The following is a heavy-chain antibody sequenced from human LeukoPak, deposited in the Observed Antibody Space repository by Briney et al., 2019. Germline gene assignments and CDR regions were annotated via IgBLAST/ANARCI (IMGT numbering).Heavy chain of an antibody. J-gene: IGHJ4*02. V-gene: IGHV3-23*01. D-gene: IGHD5-24*01. CDR3: AKDGQLRSFDY. CDR2: LSGSAGST. Sequence: GGSLRLSCAASGFAFNIYAMSWVRQAPGKGLEWVSALSGSAGSTFYADSVKGRFTISRDNSKNTLYLQMNSLRAEDTAVYYCAKDGQLRSFDYWGQGTLVTVSS. CDR1: GFAFNIYA.